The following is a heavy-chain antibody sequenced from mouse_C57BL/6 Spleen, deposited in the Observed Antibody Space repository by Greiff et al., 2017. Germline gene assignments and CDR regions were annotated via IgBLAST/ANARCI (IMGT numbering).Heavy chain of an antibody. J-gene: IGHJ2*01. Sequence: EVQVVESGGGLVKPGGSLKLSCAASGFTFSSYAMSWVRQTPEKRLEWVATISDGGSYTYYPDNVKGRFTISRDNAKNNLYLQMSQLKSEDTAMYYCAREGSLLSYFDYWGQGTTLTVSS. D-gene: IGHD2-1*01. CDR1: GFTFSSYA. CDR3: AREGSLLSYFDY. V-gene: IGHV5-4*01. CDR2: ISDGGSYT.